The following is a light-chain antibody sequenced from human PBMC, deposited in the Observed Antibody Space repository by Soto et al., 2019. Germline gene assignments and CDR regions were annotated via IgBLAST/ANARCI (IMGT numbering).Light chain of an antibody. V-gene: IGKV1-27*01. CDR3: QKFNTAPFT. Sequence: DIQMTQSPSSLSSSLGDRVTITCRASQDISGYLAWYQQKPGRVPTLLLYCASTWQSGVPSRFSGSGSGTDFTLTISSLQPEDVATYYCQKFNTAPFTFGQGTRLEIK. CDR2: CAS. J-gene: IGKJ5*01. CDR1: QDISGY.